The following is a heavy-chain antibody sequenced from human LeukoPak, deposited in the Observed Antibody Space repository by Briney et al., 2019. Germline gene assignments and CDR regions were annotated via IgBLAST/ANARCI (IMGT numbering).Heavy chain of an antibody. Sequence: PSETLPLTCSVSGGSISRSSYYWGWIRQPPGKGLEWIGSVYYTGSTYYNPSLKSRVTISVDTSKNQFSLKLSSVTATDTAVYYCVDHYDSRGYVWVWGQGTLVTVSS. J-gene: IGHJ4*02. CDR3: VDHYDSRGYVWV. D-gene: IGHD3-22*01. CDR1: GGSISRSSYY. CDR2: VYYTGST. V-gene: IGHV4-39*01.